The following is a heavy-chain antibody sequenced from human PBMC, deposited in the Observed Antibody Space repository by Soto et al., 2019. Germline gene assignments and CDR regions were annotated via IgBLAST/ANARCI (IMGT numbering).Heavy chain of an antibody. CDR2: IHYSGST. V-gene: IGHV4-30-4*01. CDR1: GGSISSGDYY. CDR3: ARVEAPTVTTGFDH. D-gene: IGHD4-17*01. J-gene: IGHJ4*02. Sequence: QVQLQKSGPGLVKPSQTLSLTCTVSGGSISSGDYYWSWIRQPPGKGLEWIGYIHYSGSTYYSPSLKSRVTISVDTSKNQFSLKLSSVTAADTAVYFCARVEAPTVTTGFDHWGQGTQVTVSS.